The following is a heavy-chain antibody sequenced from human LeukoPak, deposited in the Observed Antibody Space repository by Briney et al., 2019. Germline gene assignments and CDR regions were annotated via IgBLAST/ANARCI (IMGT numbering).Heavy chain of an antibody. D-gene: IGHD1-20*01. V-gene: IGHV3-21*01. CDR2: ISSSSSYI. Sequence: PGGSLRLSCAASGFTFSSYSMNWVRQAPGKGLEWVSSISSSSSYIYYADSVKGRFTISRDNAKNSLYLQMNSLRAEDTAVYYCARGDNWNDRKNNWFDPWGQGTLVTVSS. CDR1: GFTFSSYS. CDR3: ARGDNWNDRKNNWFDP. J-gene: IGHJ5*02.